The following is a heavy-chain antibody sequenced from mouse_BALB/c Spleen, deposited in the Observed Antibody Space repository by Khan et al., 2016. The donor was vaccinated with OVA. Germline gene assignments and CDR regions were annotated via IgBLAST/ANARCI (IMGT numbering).Heavy chain of an antibody. V-gene: IGHV2-2*02. CDR3: ARIFIGTTDYAMDY. J-gene: IGHJ4*01. Sequence: VELVESGPGLVQPSQSLSITCTVSGFSLTSYGVHWVRQSPGKGLEWLGVIWSGGSTDYNAAFISRLSISKANSKSQVFFKMNSLQANDTAIYYCARIFIGTTDYAMDYWGQGTSVTVSS. CDR1: GFSLTSYG. D-gene: IGHD2-14*01. CDR2: IWSGGST.